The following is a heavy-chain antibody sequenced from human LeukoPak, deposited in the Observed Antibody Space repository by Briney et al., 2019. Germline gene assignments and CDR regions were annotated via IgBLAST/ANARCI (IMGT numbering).Heavy chain of an antibody. CDR3: ARAGRYGSGTPGDI. V-gene: IGHV3-11*04. J-gene: IGHJ3*02. Sequence: GGSLRLSCAASGFTLSDYYMSWIRQAPGKGLERVSYISSSGSTIYYADSVKGRFTISRDNAKNSLYLQMNSLRAEDTAVYYCARAGRYGSGTPGDIWGQGTMVTVSS. CDR1: GFTLSDYY. CDR2: ISSSGSTI. D-gene: IGHD3-10*01.